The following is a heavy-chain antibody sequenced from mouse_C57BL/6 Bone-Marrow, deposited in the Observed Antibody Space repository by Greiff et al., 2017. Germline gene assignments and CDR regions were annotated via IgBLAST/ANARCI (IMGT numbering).Heavy chain of an antibody. CDR3: ASRGDWYFDV. CDR2: LYPRDGSY. Sequence: QVQLQQSGPELVKPGASVKLSCKASGYTFTSYDINWVKQMPGQGLEWIGWLYPRDGSYKYNEKFKGKATLTVDTSSSTAYLELHRLTSEDSAVYFCASRGDWYFDVWGTGTTVTVSS. CDR1: GYTFTSYD. J-gene: IGHJ1*03. V-gene: IGHV1-85*01.